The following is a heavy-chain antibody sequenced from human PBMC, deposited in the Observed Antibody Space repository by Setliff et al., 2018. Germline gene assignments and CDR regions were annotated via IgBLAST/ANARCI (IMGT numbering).Heavy chain of an antibody. V-gene: IGHV1-69*05. CDR2: IIPIFGTA. CDR3: ARGNSRSSVWYVVPHFDY. J-gene: IGHJ4*02. CDR1: GYTFAKYG. Sequence: ASVKVSCKAFGYTFAKYGTSWVRQAPGQGLEWMGGIIPIFGTANYAQKFQGRVTITTDESTSTAYMELSSLRSEDTAVYYCARGNSRSSVWYVVPHFDYWGQGTLVTVSS. D-gene: IGHD6-19*01.